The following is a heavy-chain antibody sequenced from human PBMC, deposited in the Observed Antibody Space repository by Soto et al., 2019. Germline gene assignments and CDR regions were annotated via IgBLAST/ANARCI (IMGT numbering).Heavy chain of an antibody. D-gene: IGHD2-15*01. J-gene: IGHJ5*02. V-gene: IGHV1-18*01. CDR2: ISAYNGNT. Sequence: QVRLVQSGAEVKKPGASVKVSCKASGYTFTSYGISWVRQAPGQGLEWMGWISAYNGNTNYAQKLQGRVTMTTDTSTSTAYMELRSLRSDDTVVYYCARDRRSVVVAATPYNWFDPWGQGTLVTVSS. CDR1: GYTFTSYG. CDR3: ARDRRSVVVAATPYNWFDP.